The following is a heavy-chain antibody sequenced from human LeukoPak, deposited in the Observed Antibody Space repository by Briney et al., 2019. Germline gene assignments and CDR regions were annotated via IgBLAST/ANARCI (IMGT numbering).Heavy chain of an antibody. CDR2: IDWDDDK. D-gene: IGHD1-26*01. Sequence: SGPALVKPTQTLTLTCTFSGFSLNTRGTCVSWIRQPPGKALEWLARIDWDDDKYYSTSLKTRLTISKDTSKNQVVLTMTKLDPVDTATYYCAREVGATHDAFDIWGQGTMVTVSS. J-gene: IGHJ3*02. CDR3: AREVGATHDAFDI. CDR1: GFSLNTRGTC. V-gene: IGHV2-70*11.